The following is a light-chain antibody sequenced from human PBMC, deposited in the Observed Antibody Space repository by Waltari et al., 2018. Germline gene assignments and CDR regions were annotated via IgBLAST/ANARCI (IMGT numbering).Light chain of an antibody. V-gene: IGLV3-9*02. CDR1: NLGAKS. CDR3: QVRDSNTAV. Sequence: SYDLTQPLSVSVALGQTARTTCGGNNLGAKSGHWYQQKPGQAPLLVIYRDNTRPSRIPERFSGSNSENMATLTISGAQAADEADYYCQVRDSNTAVFGGGTHLTVL. CDR2: RDN. J-gene: IGLJ7*01.